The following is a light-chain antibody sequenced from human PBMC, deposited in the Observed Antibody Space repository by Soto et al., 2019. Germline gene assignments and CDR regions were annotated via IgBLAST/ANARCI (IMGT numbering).Light chain of an antibody. CDR3: QQRSNWPPLT. J-gene: IGKJ4*01. CDR2: DAS. CDR1: QSVSSS. Sequence: EIVLTQSPATLSVSPGERATLSCRASQSVSSSLAWYQHKPGQAPRLLIYDASNRATAIPARFSGSGSGTDFTLTISSLEPEDFAVYYCQQRSNWPPLTFGGGTKVEIK. V-gene: IGKV3-11*01.